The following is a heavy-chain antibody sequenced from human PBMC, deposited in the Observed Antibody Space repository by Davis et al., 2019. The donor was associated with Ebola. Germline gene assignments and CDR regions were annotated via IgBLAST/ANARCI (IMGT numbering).Heavy chain of an antibody. CDR1: GDTVSGNSGA. CDR2: TYYNSKWYN. V-gene: IGHV6-1*01. D-gene: IGHD5-12*01. CDR3: VRGWLRGPFDY. J-gene: IGHJ4*02. Sequence: HSQTLSLTCAISGDTVSGNSGAWNWLRQSPSRGLEWLGTTYYNSKWYNDYAVSVKSRITINPDTSRNHFSLQLNSVTPEDTAVYYCVRGWLRGPFDYWGQGTLVTVSS.